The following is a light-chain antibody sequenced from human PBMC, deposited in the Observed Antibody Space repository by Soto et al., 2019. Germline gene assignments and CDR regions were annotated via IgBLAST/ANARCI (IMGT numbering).Light chain of an antibody. CDR1: QSISNW. Sequence: IQMTQSPSTLSASVGHRVTITCRASQSISNWLAWYQQKPGKAPKLLIYKASTLESGVPSRFTGSGSGTEFTLTISSLQPDDFATYYCQQYNSYPYTFGQGTKLEIK. V-gene: IGKV1-5*03. CDR2: KAS. CDR3: QQYNSYPYT. J-gene: IGKJ2*01.